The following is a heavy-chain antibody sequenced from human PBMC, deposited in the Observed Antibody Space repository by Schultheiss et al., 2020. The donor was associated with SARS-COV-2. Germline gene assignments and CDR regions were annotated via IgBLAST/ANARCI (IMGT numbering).Heavy chain of an antibody. J-gene: IGHJ4*02. CDR1: GFTFSSYE. V-gene: IGHV3-48*03. Sequence: GGSLRLSCAASGFTFSSYEMNWVRQAPGKGLEWVSYISESGDRTLYADSVKGRFTISRDNAKNSLYLQMNSLRAEDTAVYYCARVRFLEWSSLDYWGQGTLVTVSS. CDR2: ISESGDRT. D-gene: IGHD3-3*01. CDR3: ARVRFLEWSSLDY.